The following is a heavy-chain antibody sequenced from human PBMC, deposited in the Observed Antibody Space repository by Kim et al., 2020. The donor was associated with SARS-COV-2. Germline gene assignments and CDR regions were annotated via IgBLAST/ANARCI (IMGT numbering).Heavy chain of an antibody. V-gene: IGHV3-21*01. CDR3: ARDLWEGYYDSSGYPDY. J-gene: IGHJ4*02. Sequence: VKGRFTISRDNAKNSLYLQMNSLRAEDTAVYYCARDLWEGYYDSSGYPDYWGQGTLVTVSS. D-gene: IGHD3-22*01.